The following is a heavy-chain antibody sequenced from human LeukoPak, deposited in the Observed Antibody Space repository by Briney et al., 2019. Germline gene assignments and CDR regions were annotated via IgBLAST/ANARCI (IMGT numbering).Heavy chain of an antibody. CDR1: GFIFSGSA. CDR2: IRGKVYSYET. Sequence: GGSLTLSCAASGFIFSGSAIHWVRQASGKGLEWVGRIRGKVYSYETTYAASVKGRFTISRIDSNNTAYLQMNSLNTDDTAVYYCTTMSTAEGFDYWGQGTLVTVSS. CDR3: TTMSTAEGFDY. J-gene: IGHJ4*02. D-gene: IGHD1-14*01. V-gene: IGHV3-73*01.